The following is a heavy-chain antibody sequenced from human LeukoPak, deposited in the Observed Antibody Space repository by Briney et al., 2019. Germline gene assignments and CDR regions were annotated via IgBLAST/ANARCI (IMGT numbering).Heavy chain of an antibody. CDR3: TKDSQGSYDGFWYGTYGMDV. Sequence: PGGSLRLSCAASGFTFSSYAITWVRQAPGKGLEWVSTISDYPHYADSVRGRFTISRDNSRKTVFLQMNSLTPEDAATYYCTKDSQGSYDGFWYGTYGMDVWGQGTTVTVSS. CDR1: GFTFSSYA. CDR2: ISDYP. V-gene: IGHV3-23*05. D-gene: IGHD3-16*01. J-gene: IGHJ6*02.